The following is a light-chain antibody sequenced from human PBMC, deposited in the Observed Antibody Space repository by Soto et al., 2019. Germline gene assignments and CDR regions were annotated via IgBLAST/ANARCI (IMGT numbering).Light chain of an antibody. J-gene: IGLJ3*02. CDR1: SSNIGNNY. Sequence: QSVLTQPHSVSAAPGQKVTISCSGSSSNIGNNYVSWYQQLPGTAPKLLIYDNNKRPSGIPDRFSGSKSGTSATLGITGLQTGDEADYYCGTWDSGLSAVVFGGGTKQTVL. CDR3: GTWDSGLSAVV. V-gene: IGLV1-51*01. CDR2: DNN.